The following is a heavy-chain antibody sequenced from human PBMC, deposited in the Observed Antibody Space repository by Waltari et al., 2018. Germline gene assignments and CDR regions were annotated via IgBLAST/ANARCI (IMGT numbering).Heavy chain of an antibody. CDR1: VFIFGSY. J-gene: IGHJ3*01. V-gene: IGHV3-48*03. Sequence: EVQLVESGGGLVQPGGSLRLSCTASVFIFGSYVFANYELSSVRQAPGKGLEWVSYISSSSGIPTHYADSVKGRFTISRENAKNSMYLQMKSLRAEDTAVYYCATINRRSQYAFDVWGRGTMVIVSS. CDR2: ISSSSGIPT. CDR3: ATINRRSQYAFDV.